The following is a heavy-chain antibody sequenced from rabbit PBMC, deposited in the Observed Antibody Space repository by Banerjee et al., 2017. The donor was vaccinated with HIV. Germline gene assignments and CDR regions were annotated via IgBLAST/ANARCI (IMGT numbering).Heavy chain of an antibody. CDR1: GFDFSSYG. CDR2: INTSSGNT. Sequence: QEQLEESGGGLVKPGGTLTLTCKASGFDFSSYGVSWVRQAPGKGLEWIACINTSSGNTVYATWAKGRFTISRTSSTTVALQMTSLTAADTATYFCARANNGVVGLNFWGPGTLVTVS. CDR3: ARANNGVVGLNF. J-gene: IGHJ4*01. V-gene: IGHV1S45*01. D-gene: IGHD2-1*01.